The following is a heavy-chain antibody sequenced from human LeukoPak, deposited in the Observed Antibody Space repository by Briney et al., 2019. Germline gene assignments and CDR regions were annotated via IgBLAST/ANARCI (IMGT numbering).Heavy chain of an antibody. V-gene: IGHV3-64*01. D-gene: IGHD2-15*01. CDR1: GFTFSSYA. CDR3: ARGVACDY. J-gene: IGHJ4*02. Sequence: GGSLRLSCAASGFTFSSYAMHWVRQAPGKGLEYVSAISSNGGSTYYANSVKGRFAISRDNSKNTLYLQMGSLRAEDMAVYYCARGVACDYWGQGTLVTVSS. CDR2: ISSNGGST.